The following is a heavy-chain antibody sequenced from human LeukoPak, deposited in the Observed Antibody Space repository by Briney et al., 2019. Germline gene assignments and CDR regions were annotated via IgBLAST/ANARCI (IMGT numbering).Heavy chain of an antibody. CDR1: GYTFTGYY. J-gene: IGHJ5*02. CDR2: MNPNSGNT. V-gene: IGHV1-8*02. Sequence: GAPVKVSCKASGYTFTGYYMHWVRQATGQGLEWMGWMNPNSGNTGYAQKFQGRVTMTRNTSISTAYMELSSLRSEDTAVYYCARVVPAAQKLYNWFDPWGQGTLVTVSS. D-gene: IGHD2-2*01. CDR3: ARVVPAAQKLYNWFDP.